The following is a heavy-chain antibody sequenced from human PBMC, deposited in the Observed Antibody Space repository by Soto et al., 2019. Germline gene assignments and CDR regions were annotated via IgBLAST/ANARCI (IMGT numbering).Heavy chain of an antibody. CDR1: GYTFTSYA. V-gene: IGHV1-3*01. CDR2: INAGNGNT. CDR3: ARGSGYYYWDDY. J-gene: IGHJ4*02. D-gene: IGHD3-22*01. Sequence: GASVKVSCKASGYTFTSYAMHWVRQAPGQRLEWMGWINAGNGNTKYSQQFQGRVTITRDTSASTAYMELSSLRSEDTAVYYCARGSGYYYWDDYWGQGTLVTVS.